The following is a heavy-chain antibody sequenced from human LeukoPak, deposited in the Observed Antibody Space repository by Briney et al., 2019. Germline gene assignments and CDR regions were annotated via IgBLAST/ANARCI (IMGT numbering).Heavy chain of an antibody. CDR1: GYTFTSYG. CDR3: ARVRAITMVRGVIIREYYFDY. D-gene: IGHD3-10*01. CDR2: ISAYNGNT. Sequence: ASVKVSCKASGYTFTSYGISWVRQAPGQGLEWMGWISAYNGNTNYAQKLQGRVTMTTDTSTSTAYMELRSLRSDDTAVYYCARVRAITMVRGVIIREYYFDYWGQGTLVTVSS. V-gene: IGHV1-18*01. J-gene: IGHJ4*02.